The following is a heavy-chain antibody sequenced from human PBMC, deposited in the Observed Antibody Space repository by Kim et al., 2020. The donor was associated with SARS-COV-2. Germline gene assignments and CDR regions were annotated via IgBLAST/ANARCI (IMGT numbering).Heavy chain of an antibody. CDR3: AREGSTYYDFWSGYGSGSADLFGY. V-gene: IGHV1-69*13. J-gene: IGHJ4*02. CDR1: GGTFSSYA. Sequence: SVKVSCKASGGTFSSYAISWVRQAPGQGLEWMGGIIPIFGTANYAQKFQGRVTITADESTSTAYMELSSLRSEDTAVYYCAREGSTYYDFWSGYGSGSADLFGYWGQGTLVTVSS. D-gene: IGHD3-3*01. CDR2: IIPIFGTA.